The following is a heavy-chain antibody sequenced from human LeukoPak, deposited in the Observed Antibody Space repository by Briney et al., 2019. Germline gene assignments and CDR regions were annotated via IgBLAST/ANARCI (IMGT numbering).Heavy chain of an antibody. CDR3: ARGYYGSGSYVYYYYYMDV. J-gene: IGHJ6*03. V-gene: IGHV3-23*01. CDR1: GFTFSTYA. CDR2: ISVSGGST. D-gene: IGHD3-10*01. Sequence: PGGSLRLSCATSGFTFSTYAMNWVRQAPGKGLEWVSVISVSGGSTSYADSVKSRFTISRDNAKNTLYLQMNSLRAEDTAVYYCARGYYGSGSYVYYYYYMDVWGKGTTVTISS.